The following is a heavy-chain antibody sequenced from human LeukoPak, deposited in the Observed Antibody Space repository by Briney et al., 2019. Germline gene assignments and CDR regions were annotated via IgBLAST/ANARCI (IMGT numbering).Heavy chain of an antibody. J-gene: IGHJ4*02. CDR1: GGSISSYY. Sequence: SETLSLTCTVSGGSISSYYWSWIRQPPGKGLEWIGYIYYSGSTNYNPSLKSRVTMSVDTSKNQFSLKLSSVTAADTAVYYCAREGPHGSGYLNYWGQGTLVTVSS. V-gene: IGHV4-59*12. D-gene: IGHD3-22*01. CDR2: IYYSGST. CDR3: AREGPHGSGYLNY.